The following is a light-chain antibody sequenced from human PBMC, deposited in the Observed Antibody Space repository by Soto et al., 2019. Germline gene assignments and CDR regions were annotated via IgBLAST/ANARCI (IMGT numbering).Light chain of an antibody. CDR1: QTVDSTY. CDR2: RAS. V-gene: IGKV3-20*01. CDR3: QQYDTSHPLYT. Sequence: EVGLTQSPGTLSLSPGERATLSCRASQTVDSTYLAWYQQKPVQAPRLLIYRASSRAAGVPDRFSGSGSGTDFTLTISKLDPEDFAVYYCQQYDTSHPLYTFGQGTKLEIK. J-gene: IGKJ2*01.